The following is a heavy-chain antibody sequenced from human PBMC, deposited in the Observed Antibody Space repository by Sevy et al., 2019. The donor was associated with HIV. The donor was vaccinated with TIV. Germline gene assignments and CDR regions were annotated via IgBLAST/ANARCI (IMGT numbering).Heavy chain of an antibody. D-gene: IGHD6-13*01. CDR1: GGSITNYY. CDR3: ARYMGSGTSFDY. CDR2: IHSSGNT. V-gene: IGHV4-59*13. J-gene: IGHJ4*02. Sequence: SETLSLTCTVSGGSITNYYWGWIRQPPGMRLEWIGYIHSSGNTNSNPSLKSPFTISVDTSKNQFSLNLNSVTAADTAVYYCARYMGSGTSFDYWGQGTLVTVSS.